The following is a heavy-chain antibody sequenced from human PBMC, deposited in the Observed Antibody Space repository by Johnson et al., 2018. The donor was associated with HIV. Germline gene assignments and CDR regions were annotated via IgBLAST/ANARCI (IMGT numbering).Heavy chain of an antibody. Sequence: QVQLVESGGGVVQPGRSLRLSCAASGFTFSTYGMHWVRQAPGKGLEWVAVIWYNGSKKYYADSVKGRFTISRDNSKNTLYLQMNSLRAEDAAVYYCAKETRDSRSAFDIWGQGTMVTVSS. CDR2: IWYNGSKK. D-gene: IGHD3-22*01. CDR1: GFTFSTYG. J-gene: IGHJ3*02. V-gene: IGHV3-33*06. CDR3: AKETRDSRSAFDI.